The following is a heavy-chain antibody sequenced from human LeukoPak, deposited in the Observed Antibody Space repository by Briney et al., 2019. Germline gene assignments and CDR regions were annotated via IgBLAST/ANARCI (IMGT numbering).Heavy chain of an antibody. CDR1: GFTFSSYW. V-gene: IGHV3-74*01. CDR2: INSDGSST. J-gene: IGHJ4*02. D-gene: IGHD6-19*01. CDR3: VRGCSGWYGIDY. Sequence: GGSLRLSCAASGFTFSSYWMHWVRQAPGKGLVWVSRINSDGSSTNYADSVKGRFTISRDNAKNTLYLQMNGLRAEDTAVYYCVRGCSGWYGIDYWGQGALVTVSS.